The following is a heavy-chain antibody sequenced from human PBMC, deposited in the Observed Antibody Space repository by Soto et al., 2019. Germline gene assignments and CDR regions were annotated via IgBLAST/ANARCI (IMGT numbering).Heavy chain of an antibody. J-gene: IGHJ4*02. Sequence: GGSLRLSCAASGFTFSGSAMHWVRQASGKGLEWVGRIRSKANSYATAYAASVKGRFTISRDDSKNTAYLQMNSLKTEDTAVYYCTRPPSSIAAQWGQGTLVTVSS. V-gene: IGHV3-73*01. CDR2: IRSKANSYAT. CDR3: TRPPSSIAAQ. D-gene: IGHD6-6*01. CDR1: GFTFSGSA.